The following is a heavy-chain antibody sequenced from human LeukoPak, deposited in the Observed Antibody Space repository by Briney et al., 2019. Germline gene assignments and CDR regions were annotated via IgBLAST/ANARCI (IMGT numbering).Heavy chain of an antibody. D-gene: IGHD2-2*02. V-gene: IGHV3-74*01. Sequence: GSLRLSCAASGFTFSSYWMHWVRQAPGKGLVWVSRINSDGSSTSYADSVKGRFTISRDNSKNTLYLQMNSLRADDTAVYYCAMKAVPRPRLYDAFDFWGQGTVVTVSS. CDR3: AMKAVPRPRLYDAFDF. CDR1: GFTFSSYW. CDR2: INSDGSST. J-gene: IGHJ3*01.